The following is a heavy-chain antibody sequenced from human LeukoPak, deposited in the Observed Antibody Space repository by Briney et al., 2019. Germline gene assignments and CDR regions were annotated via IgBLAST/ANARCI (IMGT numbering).Heavy chain of an antibody. CDR3: AKGDYDFWSGLAYFDY. D-gene: IGHD3-3*01. Sequence: GGSLRLSCAASGFTFSSYAMSWVRQAPGKGLEWVSAISGSGGSTYYADSVKGRFTISRDNSKNTLYLQMNSLRAEDTAVYYCAKGDYDFWSGLAYFDYWGQGTLVTVSS. V-gene: IGHV3-23*01. CDR2: ISGSGGST. CDR1: GFTFSSYA. J-gene: IGHJ4*02.